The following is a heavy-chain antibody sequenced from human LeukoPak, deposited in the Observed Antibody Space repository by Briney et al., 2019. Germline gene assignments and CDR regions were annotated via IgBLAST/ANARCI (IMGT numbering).Heavy chain of an antibody. J-gene: IGHJ4*02. V-gene: IGHV3-23*01. Sequence: GGSLRLSCAASGFTFSSYAMSWVRQAPGKGLEWVSAISGSGGSTYYADSVKGRFTISRDNSKNTLYLQMNSLRAEDTAVYYCAKRWSSSVARPNYFGYWGQGTLVTVSS. CDR1: GFTFSSYA. D-gene: IGHD6-6*01. CDR2: ISGSGGST. CDR3: AKRWSSSVARPNYFGY.